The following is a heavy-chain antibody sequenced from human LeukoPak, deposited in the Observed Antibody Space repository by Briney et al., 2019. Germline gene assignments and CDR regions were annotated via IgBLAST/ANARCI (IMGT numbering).Heavy chain of an antibody. CDR3: ARNQAVAANRGAFDI. Sequence: SQTLSLTCTVSGGSISSGDFYWSWIRQHPGKGLEWIGYIYYSGTTYYSPSLKSRVTISLDTTKNQFSLKLDSVTEMDTAMYYCARNQAVAANRGAFDIWGQGTMVTVSS. D-gene: IGHD6-19*01. V-gene: IGHV4-31*03. CDR2: IYYSGTT. CDR1: GGSISSGDFY. J-gene: IGHJ3*02.